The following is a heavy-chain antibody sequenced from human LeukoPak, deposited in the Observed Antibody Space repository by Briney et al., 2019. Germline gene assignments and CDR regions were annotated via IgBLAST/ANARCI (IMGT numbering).Heavy chain of an antibody. CDR3: ASRSGWRYFDY. CDR1: GFTFSSYG. V-gene: IGHV3-23*01. D-gene: IGHD6-19*01. J-gene: IGHJ4*02. Sequence: GGSLRLSCAASGFTFSSYGMSWVRQAPGKGLEWVSAISGSGGSTCYADSVKGRFTISRDNSKNTLYLQMNSLRAEDTAVYYCASRSGWRYFDYWGQGTLVTVSS. CDR2: ISGSGGST.